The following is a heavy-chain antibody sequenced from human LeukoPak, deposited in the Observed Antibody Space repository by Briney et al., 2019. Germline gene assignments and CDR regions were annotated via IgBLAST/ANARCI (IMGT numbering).Heavy chain of an antibody. CDR3: ARGYRYSGSYSPRFDP. CDR2: INHSGST. D-gene: IGHD1-26*01. Sequence: SETLSLTCAVYGGSFSGYYWSWIRQPPGKGLEWIGEINHSGSTNYNPSLKSRVTISVDTSKNQFSLKLSSVTAADTAVYYCARGYRYSGSYSPRFDPWGQGTLVTVSS. V-gene: IGHV4-34*01. CDR1: GGSFSGYY. J-gene: IGHJ5*02.